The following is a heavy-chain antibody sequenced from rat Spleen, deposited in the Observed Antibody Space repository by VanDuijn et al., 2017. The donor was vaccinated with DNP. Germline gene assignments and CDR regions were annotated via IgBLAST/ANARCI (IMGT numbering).Heavy chain of an antibody. J-gene: IGHJ2*01. CDR3: VRWSSGHFDY. Sequence: EVQLVESGGGLVQPGNSLKLSCAASGFTFSAYYMAWVRQAPAKGLQWVAYIGSPAYAPYYGDSVKGRFTISRDNAKSTLYLQMNSLRSEDMATYYCVRWSSGHFDYWGQGVMVTVSS. V-gene: IGHV5-22*01. CDR1: GFTFSAYY. CDR2: IGSPAYAP. D-gene: IGHD4-3*01.